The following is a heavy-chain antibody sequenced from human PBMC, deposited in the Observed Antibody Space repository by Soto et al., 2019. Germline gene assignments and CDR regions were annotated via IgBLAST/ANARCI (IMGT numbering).Heavy chain of an antibody. CDR1: GYTFINYH. CDR2: INPNGAST. D-gene: IGHD6-19*01. CDR3: ALPKNTLGWYNF. V-gene: IGHV1-46*01. J-gene: IGHJ4*02. Sequence: QVQVVQSGAEVKKPGASVKVSCKTSGYTFINYHVHWVRQAPGQGLEWMGAINPNGASTTYAQHLKGRITMPSDASTSTVYMDLSSLRSDDTAVYYCALPKNTLGWYNFWGQGSMVNV.